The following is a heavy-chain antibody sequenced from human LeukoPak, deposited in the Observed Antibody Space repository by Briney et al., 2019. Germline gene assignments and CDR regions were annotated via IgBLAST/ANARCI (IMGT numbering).Heavy chain of an antibody. Sequence: GESLKISCKGSGYIFTSYWIGWVRQMPGKGLEWMGIIYSPSFQGQVTISADKSISTAYLQWSSLKASDTTMYYCARQFLYDSSGLDIWGQGTMVTVSS. J-gene: IGHJ3*02. CDR3: ARQFLYDSSGLDI. D-gene: IGHD3-22*01. CDR2: I. V-gene: IGHV5-51*01. CDR1: GYIFTSYW.